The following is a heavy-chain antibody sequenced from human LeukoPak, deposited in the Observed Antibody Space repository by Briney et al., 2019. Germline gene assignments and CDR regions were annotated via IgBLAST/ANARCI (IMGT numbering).Heavy chain of an antibody. Sequence: ASVKVSCKASGYTFTNYGITWVRQAPGQGLEWMGWISAYNGNTNYAQKLQGRVTMTTDTSTSTAYMELRSLRSDDTAVYYCARGVYGSGRTTDRYFDLWGRGTLVTVSS. CDR2: ISAYNGNT. CDR3: ARGVYGSGRTTDRYFDL. V-gene: IGHV1-18*01. CDR1: GYTFTNYG. D-gene: IGHD3-10*01. J-gene: IGHJ2*01.